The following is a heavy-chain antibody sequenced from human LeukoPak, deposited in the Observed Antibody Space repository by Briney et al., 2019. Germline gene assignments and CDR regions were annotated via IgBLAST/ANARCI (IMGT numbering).Heavy chain of an antibody. D-gene: IGHD3-22*01. Sequence: GASVKVSCKASGGTFSSYAISWVRQAPGQGLEWMGGIIPIFGTANYAQKFQGRVTITADKSTSTAYMELSSLRSEDTAMYYCARHRPGNTMILNDAFDIWGQGTMVTVSS. CDR3: ARHRPGNTMILNDAFDI. V-gene: IGHV1-69*06. CDR1: GGTFSSYA. CDR2: IIPIFGTA. J-gene: IGHJ3*02.